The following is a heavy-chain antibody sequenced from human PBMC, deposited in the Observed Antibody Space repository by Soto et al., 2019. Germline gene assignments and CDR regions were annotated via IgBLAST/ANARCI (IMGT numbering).Heavy chain of an antibody. CDR1: GGTFSSYA. CDR2: IIPIFGTA. J-gene: IGHJ6*02. CDR3: AGGGVRGVITRTRDYYGMDV. V-gene: IGHV1-69*06. D-gene: IGHD3-10*01. Sequence: SVKVSCKASGGTFSSYAISWVRQAPGQGLEWMGGIIPIFGTANYSPSFQGQVTISADKSISTAYLQWSSLKASDTAMYYCAGGGVRGVITRTRDYYGMDVWGQGTTVTVSS.